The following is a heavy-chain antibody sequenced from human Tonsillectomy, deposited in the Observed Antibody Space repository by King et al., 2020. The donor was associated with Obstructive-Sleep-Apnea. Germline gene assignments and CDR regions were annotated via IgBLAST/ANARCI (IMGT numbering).Heavy chain of an antibody. CDR2: IYYSGST. CDR3: ARSGATILSAFDI. J-gene: IGHJ3*02. Sequence: VQLQESGPGLVKPSETLSLTCTVSGGSISSYYWSWIRQPPGKGLGWIGYIYYSGSTNYNPSLKSRVTISVDTSKNQFSLKLSSVTAADTAVYYCARSGATILSAFDIWGQGTMVTVSS. D-gene: IGHD1-26*01. V-gene: IGHV4-59*01. CDR1: GGSISSYY.